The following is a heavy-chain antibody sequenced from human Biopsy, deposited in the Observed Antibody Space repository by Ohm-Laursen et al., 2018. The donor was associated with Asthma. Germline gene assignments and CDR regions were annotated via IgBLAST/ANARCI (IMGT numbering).Heavy chain of an antibody. Sequence: SSLRLSCVASGFTFSDYATYWVRQAPGKGLEWVAFISYDGSDKFYADSVKGRFTTSRDNSQNTLDLHMNRLTFEDTAVYYCARASVVKHYYYYGMDGWGPGTTVTVFS. CDR1: GFTFSDYA. CDR2: ISYDGSDK. V-gene: IGHV3-30-3*01. CDR3: ARASVVKHYYYYGMDG. J-gene: IGHJ6*02.